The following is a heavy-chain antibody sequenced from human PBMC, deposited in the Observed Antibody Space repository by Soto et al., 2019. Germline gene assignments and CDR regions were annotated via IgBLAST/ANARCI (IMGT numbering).Heavy chain of an antibody. Sequence: GGSLRLSCAASGFTVSSNYMSWVRQAPGKGLEWVGRFKSKTDGGTTDYAAPVKGRFTISRDDSKNTLYLQMNSLKTEDTAVYYCTTDPSATIFGVVTYYYYYMDVWGKGTTVTVSS. CDR2: FKSKTDGGTT. D-gene: IGHD3-3*01. J-gene: IGHJ6*03. CDR1: GFTVSSNY. V-gene: IGHV3-15*01. CDR3: TTDPSATIFGVVTYYYYYMDV.